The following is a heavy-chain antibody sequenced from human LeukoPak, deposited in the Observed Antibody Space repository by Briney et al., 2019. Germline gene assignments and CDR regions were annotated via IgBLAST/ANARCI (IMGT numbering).Heavy chain of an antibody. CDR1: GFTFSSYA. CDR3: AKDRGYCSSTSCLYFDY. Sequence: GGSLRLSCAASGFTFSSYAMSWVRQAPGKGLEWVSAISGSGGSTYYADSVKGRFTISRDNSKNTLYLQMNSLRAEDTAVYYCAKDRGYCSSTSCLYFDYWGQGTPVTVSS. CDR2: ISGSGGST. J-gene: IGHJ4*02. V-gene: IGHV3-23*01. D-gene: IGHD2-2*01.